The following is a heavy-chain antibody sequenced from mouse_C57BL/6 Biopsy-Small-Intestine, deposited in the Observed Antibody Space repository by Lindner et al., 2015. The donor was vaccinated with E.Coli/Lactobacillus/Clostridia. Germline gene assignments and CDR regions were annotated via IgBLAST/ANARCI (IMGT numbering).Heavy chain of an antibody. CDR3: ARGSAQGVKRLPGHDY. D-gene: IGHD2-4*01. V-gene: IGHV1-53*01. J-gene: IGHJ4*01. Sequence: SVKVSCKASGYTFTGYYMHWVRQAPGQGLAWMGWINPNSGGTNYAQKFQGRVTMTRDTSISTAYMELSRLRSDDTAVYYCARGSAQGVKRLPGHDYWGQGTLVTVSS. CDR2: INPNSGGT. CDR1: GYTFTGYY.